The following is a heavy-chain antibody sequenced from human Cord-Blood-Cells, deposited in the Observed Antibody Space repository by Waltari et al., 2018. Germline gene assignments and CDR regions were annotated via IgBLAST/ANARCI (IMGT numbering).Heavy chain of an antibody. CDR1: GFTFSSYS. CDR3: AIIGPLGDAFDI. V-gene: IGHV3-21*01. CDR2: ISSSSRYI. Sequence: EVQLVESGGGLVKPGGCLRLSCAASGFTFSSYSMNWVSQAPGKGVEWVSSISSSSRYIYYADSVKGRFTISRDNAKNSLYLQMNSLRAEDTAVYYCAIIGPLGDAFDIWGQGTMVTVSS. J-gene: IGHJ3*02.